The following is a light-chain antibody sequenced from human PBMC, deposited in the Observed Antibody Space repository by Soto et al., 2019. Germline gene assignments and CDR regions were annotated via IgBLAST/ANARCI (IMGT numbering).Light chain of an antibody. V-gene: IGKV2-28*01. CDR2: LGS. Sequence: DIVMTQSPLSLPVTPGEPASISCRSSQSLLHSNGFNYLDWYLQKPGQSPQLLIYLGSYRASGGTDRFSVSGSGTDFTLKISRVEAEDVGVYYCMQALQSPITFGQGTRLEIK. J-gene: IGKJ5*01. CDR1: QSLLHSNGFNY. CDR3: MQALQSPIT.